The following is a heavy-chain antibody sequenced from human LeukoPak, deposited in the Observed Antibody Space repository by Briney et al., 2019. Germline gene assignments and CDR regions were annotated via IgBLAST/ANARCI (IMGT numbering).Heavy chain of an antibody. V-gene: IGHV4-38-2*01. Sequence: SETLSLTCAVSGYPISSGYYWGWIRQPPGKGLEWIGSIYHSGSTYYNPSLKSRVTISVDTSKNQFSLKLSSVTAADTAVYYCARHYDFWSGHYTPNWFDPWGQGTLVTVSS. J-gene: IGHJ5*02. CDR2: IYHSGST. D-gene: IGHD3-3*01. CDR1: GYPISSGYY. CDR3: ARHYDFWSGHYTPNWFDP.